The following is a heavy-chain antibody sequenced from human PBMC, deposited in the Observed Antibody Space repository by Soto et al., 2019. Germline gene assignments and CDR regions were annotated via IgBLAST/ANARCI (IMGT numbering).Heavy chain of an antibody. CDR3: AREGDYGDYNYYMDV. Sequence: SETLSLTCAVYGGSFSGYCWSWIRQPPGKGLEWIGEINHSGSTNYNPSLKSRVTISVDTSKNQFSLKLSSVTAADTAVYYCAREGDYGDYNYYMDVWGKGTTVTVSS. V-gene: IGHV4-34*01. D-gene: IGHD4-17*01. CDR2: INHSGST. J-gene: IGHJ6*03. CDR1: GGSFSGYC.